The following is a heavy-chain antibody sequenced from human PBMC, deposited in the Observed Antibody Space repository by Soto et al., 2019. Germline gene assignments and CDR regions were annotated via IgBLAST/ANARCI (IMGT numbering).Heavy chain of an antibody. V-gene: IGHV4-4*02. Sequence: SETLSLTCAVSGGSISSSNWWSWVRQPPGKGLEWIGEIYHSGSTNYNPSLKSRVTISVDKSKNQFSLKLSSVTAADTAVYYCERIGDLYYYYYGMDVWGQGTKVTVYS. CDR2: IYHSGST. J-gene: IGHJ6*02. CDR3: ERIGDLYYYYYGMDV. CDR1: GGSISSSNW.